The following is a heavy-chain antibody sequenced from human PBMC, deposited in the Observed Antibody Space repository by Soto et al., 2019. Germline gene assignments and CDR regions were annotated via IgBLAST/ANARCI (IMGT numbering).Heavy chain of an antibody. V-gene: IGHV1-69*02. CDR2: IIPILGIA. D-gene: IGHD5-18*01. J-gene: IGHJ5*02. CDR1: GGTFSSYT. Sequence: QVQLVQSGAEVKKPGSSVKVSCKASGGTFSSYTISWVRQAPGQGLEGMGRIIPILGIASYAQRFQGRVTITADKSTSPAYMELSSLRSEDTAVYYCARVMRGYRYERWFDPWGQGTLVTVSS. CDR3: ARVMRGYRYERWFDP.